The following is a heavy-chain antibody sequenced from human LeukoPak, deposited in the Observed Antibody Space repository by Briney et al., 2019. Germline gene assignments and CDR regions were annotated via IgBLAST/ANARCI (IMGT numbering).Heavy chain of an antibody. CDR2: IWYDASNN. CDR1: GFTFSSFG. CDR3: VRGVGVSRFNYLDS. V-gene: IGHV3-33*01. J-gene: IGHJ4*02. D-gene: IGHD6-13*01. Sequence: GGSLTLSCAASGFTFSSFGMHWVRQAPGKGLEWVAVIWYDASNNYYADSVKGRFTISRDNSKNTLYLQMNSLRDDDTAVYYCVRGVGVSRFNYLDSWGQGTLVIVSS.